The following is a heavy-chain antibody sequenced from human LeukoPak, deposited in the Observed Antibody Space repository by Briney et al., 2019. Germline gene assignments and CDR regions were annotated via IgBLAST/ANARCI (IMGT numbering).Heavy chain of an antibody. J-gene: IGHJ4*02. CDR3: ARGLRGPRKDYYGY. Sequence: PSETLSLTFIVSGGSISSSSYYWGWIRQPPGKELEWIGSIYYSGSTYYNPSLKSRVTISVDTSKNQFSLKLSSVTAADTAVYYCARGLRGPRKDYYGYWGQGTLVTVSS. V-gene: IGHV4-39*07. CDR1: GGSISSSSYY. CDR2: IYYSGST.